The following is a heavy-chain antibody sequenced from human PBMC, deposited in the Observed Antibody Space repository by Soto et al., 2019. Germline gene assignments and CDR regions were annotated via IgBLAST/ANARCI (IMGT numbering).Heavy chain of an antibody. D-gene: IGHD5-12*01. V-gene: IGHV2-26*01. CDR1: GFSLSNARMG. Sequence: QVTLKESGPVLVKPTETLTLTCTVSGFSLSNARMGVSWIRQPPGKALEWLAHSVSNDEKSYSTSLKSRLTISKDTSKSQVVLTMNNMDPVDTATYCCARIGCYRCGYSGPRISGLLYYYYYYGMDVRGQGTTVTVTS. CDR2: SVSNDEK. CDR3: ARIGCYRCGYSGPRISGLLYYYYYYGMDV. J-gene: IGHJ6*02.